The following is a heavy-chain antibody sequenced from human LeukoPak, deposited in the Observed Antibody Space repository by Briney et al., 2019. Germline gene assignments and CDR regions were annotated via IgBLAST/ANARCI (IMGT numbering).Heavy chain of an antibody. CDR2: IWSDESNK. CDR1: GFTFSNYG. CDR3: ARNTGTYDY. Sequence: GRSLRLSCAASGFTFSNYGMHWVRQAPGKGLEWVAVIWSDESNKYYADSVKGRFTISRDNFKNTLYLHMNRLRAEDTAVYYCARNTGTYDYWGQGTLVTVSS. J-gene: IGHJ4*02. D-gene: IGHD1-1*01. V-gene: IGHV3-33*01.